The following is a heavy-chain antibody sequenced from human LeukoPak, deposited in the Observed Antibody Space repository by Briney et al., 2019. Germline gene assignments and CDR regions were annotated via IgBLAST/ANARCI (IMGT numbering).Heavy chain of an antibody. CDR3: AREWPLEMATRAFDL. V-gene: IGHV1-69*13. Sequence: SVKVSCKASGGTFSSYAISWVRQAPGQGLEWMGGIIPIFGTANYAQKFQGRVTITADESTSTAYMELSSLRFEDTAVYYCAREWPLEMATRAFDLWGRGTLVTVSS. J-gene: IGHJ2*01. CDR2: IIPIFGTA. CDR1: GGTFSSYA. D-gene: IGHD5-24*01.